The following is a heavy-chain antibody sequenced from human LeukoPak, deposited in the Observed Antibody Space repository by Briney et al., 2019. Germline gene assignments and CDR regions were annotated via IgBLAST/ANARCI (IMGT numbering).Heavy chain of an antibody. CDR2: ISGSGGST. Sequence: GSLRLSCAASGFTFSSYAMSWVRQAPGKGLEWVSAISGSGGSTYYADSVKGRFTISRDNSKNTLYLQMNSLRAEDTAVYYCAKEFGQPGYDILTGSADYWGQGTLVTVSS. CDR3: AKEFGQPGYDILTGSADY. D-gene: IGHD3-9*01. V-gene: IGHV3-23*01. J-gene: IGHJ4*02. CDR1: GFTFSSYA.